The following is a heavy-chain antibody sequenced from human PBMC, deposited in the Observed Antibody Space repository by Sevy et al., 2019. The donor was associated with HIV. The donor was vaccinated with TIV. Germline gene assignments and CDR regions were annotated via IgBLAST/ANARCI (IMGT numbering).Heavy chain of an antibody. V-gene: IGHV1-18*01. CDR2: IGVYNGNT. D-gene: IGHD1-26*01. CDR1: GYSFSSYG. Sequence: SVKVSCKASGYSFSSYGISCVRQAPGQGLEWMGWIGVYNGNTKYAEKLQNRVTMTTDTSTGTAYMELRSLRSDDTAVYYCARCLGGLRPWEYNWFDPWGQGTLVTVSS. J-gene: IGHJ5*02. CDR3: ARCLGGLRPWEYNWFDP.